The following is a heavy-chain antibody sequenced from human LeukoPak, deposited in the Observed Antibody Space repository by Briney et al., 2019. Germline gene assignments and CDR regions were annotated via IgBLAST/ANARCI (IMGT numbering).Heavy chain of an antibody. V-gene: IGHV5-10-1*01. D-gene: IGHD2-2*01. CDR2: IVPSDSYT. CDR3: ARRYCSSTSCYLDWFDP. J-gene: IGHJ5*02. Sequence: GESLRISCKGSGYSFTSYWISWVRQMPGKGLEWMGRIVPSDSYTNYSPSFQGHATISADKSISTAYLQWSSLKASDTAMYYCARRYCSSTSCYLDWFDPWGQGTLVTVSS. CDR1: GYSFTSYW.